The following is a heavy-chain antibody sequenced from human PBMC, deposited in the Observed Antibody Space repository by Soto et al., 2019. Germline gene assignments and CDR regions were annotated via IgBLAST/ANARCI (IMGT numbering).Heavy chain of an antibody. Sequence: SETLSLTCTFSGGYISSGGYYLNWIRQHPGKGLEWIGYIYYSGSTYYNPSLKSRVTMSVDTSKNQFSLKLSSVTAADTAVYYCARSVFPWGQGTLVTVSS. CDR3: ARSVFP. V-gene: IGHV4-31*03. CDR1: GGYISSGGYY. CDR2: IYYSGST. J-gene: IGHJ5*02.